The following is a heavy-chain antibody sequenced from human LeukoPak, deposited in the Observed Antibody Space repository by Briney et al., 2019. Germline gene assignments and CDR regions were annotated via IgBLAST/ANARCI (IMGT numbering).Heavy chain of an antibody. CDR2: ITGSGGST. Sequence: GGSLRLSCAASGFTFTNYAMSWVRQAPGKGLEWVSTITGSGGSTHYADSVRGRFTISRDNSDNTLFLQMNSLTAEDTAAYYCAGGDRDPFDYWGQGTLVTVSS. V-gene: IGHV3-23*01. CDR3: AGGDRDPFDY. CDR1: GFTFTNYA. D-gene: IGHD2-21*02. J-gene: IGHJ4*02.